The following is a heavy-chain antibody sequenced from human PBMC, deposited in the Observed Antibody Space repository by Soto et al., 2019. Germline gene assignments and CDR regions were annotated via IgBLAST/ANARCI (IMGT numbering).Heavy chain of an antibody. CDR1: GFTFSSYA. Sequence: GGSLRLSCAASGFTFSSYAMHWVRQAPGKRLEWVAVISYDGSNKYYADSVKGRFTISRDNSKNTLYLQMNSLRAEDTAVYYCARDIALQHYYYYGMDVWGQGTTVTVSS. D-gene: IGHD6-13*01. J-gene: IGHJ6*02. V-gene: IGHV3-30-3*01. CDR2: ISYDGSNK. CDR3: ARDIALQHYYYYGMDV.